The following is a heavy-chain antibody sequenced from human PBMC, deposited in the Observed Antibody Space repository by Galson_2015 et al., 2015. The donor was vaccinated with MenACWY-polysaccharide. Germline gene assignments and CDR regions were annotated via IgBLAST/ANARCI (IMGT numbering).Heavy chain of an antibody. CDR3: APDLYCSSTGCPSGFDP. D-gene: IGHD2-2*01. V-gene: IGHV2-5*02. CDR2: IYWDDDK. J-gene: IGHJ5*02. CDR1: GFSLSTSGVG. Sequence: PALVKPTQPLTLTCTFSGFSLSTSGVGVGWIRQPPGKALEWLALIYWDDDKRYSPSLKSRLTITKDTSKNQVVLTMTNMDPVDTATYYCAPDLYCSSTGCPSGFDPWGQGTLVTVSP.